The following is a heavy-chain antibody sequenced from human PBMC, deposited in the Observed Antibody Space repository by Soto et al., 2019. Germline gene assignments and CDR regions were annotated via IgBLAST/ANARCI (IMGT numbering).Heavy chain of an antibody. V-gene: IGHV3-23*01. Sequence: VGSLRLSCAASGFTFSSYAMSWVRQAPGKGLEWVSAISGSGGSTYYADSVKGRFTISRDNSKNTLYLQMNSLRAEDTAVYYCAKDPAANSCCSAYFDYWGQGTLVTVSS. J-gene: IGHJ4*02. CDR3: AKDPAANSCCSAYFDY. D-gene: IGHD2-15*01. CDR1: GFTFSSYA. CDR2: ISGSGGST.